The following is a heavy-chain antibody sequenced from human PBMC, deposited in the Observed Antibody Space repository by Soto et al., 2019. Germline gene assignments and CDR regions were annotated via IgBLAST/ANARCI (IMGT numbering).Heavy chain of an antibody. V-gene: IGHV1-3*01. J-gene: IGHJ1*01. CDR1: GYTFTSYA. CDR3: ARGGGSTVTSAESFQH. Sequence: ASVKVSCKASGYTFTSYAMRWVRQAPGQRPEWMGWINAGNGNTKYSEKFQGRVTITRDTSASTSYMGLSSLRSEDTAVYYCARGGGSTVTSAESFQHWGQGTLVTVSS. D-gene: IGHD4-17*01. CDR2: INAGNGNT.